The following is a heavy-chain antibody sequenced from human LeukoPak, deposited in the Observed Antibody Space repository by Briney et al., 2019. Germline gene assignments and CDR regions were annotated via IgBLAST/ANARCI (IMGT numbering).Heavy chain of an antibody. CDR1: GFSLSDNA. CDR3: TKGDDFGANTRLPKYNWFDP. D-gene: IGHD4-23*01. Sequence: GGSLRLSCTASGFSLSDNAMHWVRQAPGRGLEWVAYIRYDGNSKNYADSVKGRFTISRDNSRDTLYLQMNSLRGDDTAVYYCTKGDDFGANTRLPKYNWFDPWGQGTLVTVSS. V-gene: IGHV3-30*02. J-gene: IGHJ5*02. CDR2: IRYDGNSK.